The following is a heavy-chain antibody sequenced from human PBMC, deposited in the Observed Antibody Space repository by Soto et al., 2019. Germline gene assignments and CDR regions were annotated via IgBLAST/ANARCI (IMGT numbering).Heavy chain of an antibody. V-gene: IGHV3-64D*06. Sequence: LRLSCSASGFTFSSYAMHWVRQAPGKGLEYVSDISSNGGSTYYADSVKGRFTISRDNSKNTLYLQMSSLRAEDTAVYYCVKASVYFQHWGQGTLVTVSS. D-gene: IGHD6-19*01. CDR1: GFTFSSYA. CDR3: VKASVYFQH. CDR2: ISSNGGST. J-gene: IGHJ1*01.